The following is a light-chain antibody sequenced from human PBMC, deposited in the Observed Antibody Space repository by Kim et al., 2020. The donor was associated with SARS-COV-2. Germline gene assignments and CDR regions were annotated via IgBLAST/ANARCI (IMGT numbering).Light chain of an antibody. CDR2: GAS. J-gene: IGKJ1*01. Sequence: GGNRCTNNCRASQSIRRWLAWYQQEPGKAPKLLIYGASILKSGVPSRFSGSVSGTEFTLTISSRQPDDFATYYCQQYDSYSPWTCGRGTKVEIK. V-gene: IGKV1-5*01. CDR3: QQYDSYSPWT. CDR1: QSIRRW.